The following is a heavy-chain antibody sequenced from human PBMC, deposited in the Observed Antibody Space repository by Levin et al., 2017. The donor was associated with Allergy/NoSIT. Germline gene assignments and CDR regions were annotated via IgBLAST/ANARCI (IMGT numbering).Heavy chain of an antibody. CDR3: ATSTDFSGSGALSY. D-gene: IGHD3-10*01. J-gene: IGHJ4*02. V-gene: IGHV3-30*03. CDR2: ISYDGSNK. CDR1: GFTFSSYG. Sequence: GESLKISCAASGFTFSSYGMHWVRQAPGKGLEWVAVISYDGSNKYYADSVKGRFTISRDNSKNTLYLQMNSLRAEDTAVYYCATSTDFSGSGALSYWGQGTLVTVSS.